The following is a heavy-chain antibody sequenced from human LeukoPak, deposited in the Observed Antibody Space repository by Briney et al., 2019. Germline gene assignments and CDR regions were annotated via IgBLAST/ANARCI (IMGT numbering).Heavy chain of an antibody. CDR3: ARDRGQLLTLGWFDP. CDR1: GGSISSSNW. V-gene: IGHV4-4*02. D-gene: IGHD2-2*01. Sequence: SETLSLTCAVSGGSISSSNWWSWVRQPPGKGLEWIGEIYHSGSTNYNPSLKGRVTISVDTSKNQFSLKLSSVTAADTAMYYCARDRGQLLTLGWFDPWGQGTLVTVSS. J-gene: IGHJ5*02. CDR2: IYHSGST.